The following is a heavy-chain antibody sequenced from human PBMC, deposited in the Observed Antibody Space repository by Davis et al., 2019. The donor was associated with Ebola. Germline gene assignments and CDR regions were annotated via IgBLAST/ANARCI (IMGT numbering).Heavy chain of an antibody. CDR1: GYSFTSYW. D-gene: IGHD2-2*01. Sequence: GESLKISCKGSGYSFTSYWISWVRQMPGKGLEWMGRIDPSASYTNYSPSFQGHVTISADKSISTAYLQWSSLKASDTAMYYCARVRLGYCSSTSCYYYGMDVWGQGTTVTVSS. V-gene: IGHV5-10-1*01. CDR3: ARVRLGYCSSTSCYYYGMDV. CDR2: IDPSASYT. J-gene: IGHJ6*02.